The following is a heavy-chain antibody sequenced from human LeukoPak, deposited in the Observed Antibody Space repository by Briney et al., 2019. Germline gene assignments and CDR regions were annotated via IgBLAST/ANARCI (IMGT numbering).Heavy chain of an antibody. CDR2: ISAYNGNT. V-gene: IGHV1-18*01. J-gene: IGHJ6*03. D-gene: IGHD2-15*01. Sequence: ASVKVSCKASGYTFTSYGISWVRQAPGQGLEWMGWISAYNGNTNYAQKLQGRVTMTTDTSTSTAYMELRSLRSDDTAGYYCALGYCSGGSCSHRGHYYYYMDVWGKGTTVTVSS. CDR3: ALGYCSGGSCSHRGHYYYYMDV. CDR1: GYTFTSYG.